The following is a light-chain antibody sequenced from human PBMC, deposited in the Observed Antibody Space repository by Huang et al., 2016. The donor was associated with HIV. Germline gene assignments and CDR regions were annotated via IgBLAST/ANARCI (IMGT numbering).Light chain of an antibody. V-gene: IGKV3-15*01. CDR3: QQYNNWPPYT. CDR1: QSVGSN. Sequence: EIVMTQSPATLSVSPGERATLSCRASQSVGSNLAWYQQKRGQAPRLLIYGASTRATGIPARFSGSGSGTEFTLTISSLQSEDVEVYYCQQYNNWPPYTFGQGTKLEIK. CDR2: GAS. J-gene: IGKJ2*01.